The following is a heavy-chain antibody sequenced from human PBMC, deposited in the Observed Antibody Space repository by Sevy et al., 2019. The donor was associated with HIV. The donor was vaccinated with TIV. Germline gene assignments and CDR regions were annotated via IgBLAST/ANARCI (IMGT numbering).Heavy chain of an antibody. J-gene: IGHJ6*03. CDR2: IYYSGST. CDR1: GGSIISYY. CDR3: ARHARGYHWNAYYYYMDV. Sequence: ETLSLTCTVSGGSIISYYWSWIRQSPGKGLEWIGYIYYSGSTNYNPSLKSRVTISVDTSKNQFSLKLSSVTAADTAVYYCARHARGYHWNAYYYYMDVWGKGTTVTVSS. V-gene: IGHV4-59*01. D-gene: IGHD1-1*01.